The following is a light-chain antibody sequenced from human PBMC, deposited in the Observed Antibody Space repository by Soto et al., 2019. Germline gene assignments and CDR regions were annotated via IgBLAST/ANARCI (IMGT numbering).Light chain of an antibody. CDR2: GAS. J-gene: IGKJ2*01. CDR1: QGISNS. Sequence: DIQMTQSPSAMSASVGDRVTISCRASQGISNSLAWFQQKPGTVPKRLIYGASSLQSGVPSRFSGSGSGTEFTLTISSLQPEDFATYYCLQHESYPYTFGQGTKLEIK. V-gene: IGKV1-17*03. CDR3: LQHESYPYT.